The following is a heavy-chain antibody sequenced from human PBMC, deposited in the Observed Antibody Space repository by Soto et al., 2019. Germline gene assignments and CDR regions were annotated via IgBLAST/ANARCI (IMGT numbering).Heavy chain of an antibody. CDR2: IIPMFGSA. Sequence: GASVKVSWNASGCSFSIFAISWVPQAPGQGLAWMGGIIPMFGSANYAQKFQGRVTITADESTSTAYMGLSSLRSEDTAVYYCARVDPEVGSTTGHFDYWGQGTQVTVAS. J-gene: IGHJ4*02. V-gene: IGHV1-69*13. CDR1: GCSFSIFA. D-gene: IGHD1-26*01. CDR3: ARVDPEVGSTTGHFDY.